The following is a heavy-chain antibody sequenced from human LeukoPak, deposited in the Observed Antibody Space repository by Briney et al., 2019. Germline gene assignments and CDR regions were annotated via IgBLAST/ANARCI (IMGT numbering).Heavy chain of an antibody. CDR3: ARGKQQLVPPFDY. CDR1: GGSISSSNW. Sequence: SETLPLTCGVSGGSISSSNWWSWVRQPPGKGLEWIGEIHPSGEINYNPSLKSRVTTSLDKSKNQFSLKMTSVTAADTAIYYCARGKQQLVPPFDYWGQGALVTVSS. V-gene: IGHV4-4*02. D-gene: IGHD6-13*01. CDR2: IHPSGEI. J-gene: IGHJ4*02.